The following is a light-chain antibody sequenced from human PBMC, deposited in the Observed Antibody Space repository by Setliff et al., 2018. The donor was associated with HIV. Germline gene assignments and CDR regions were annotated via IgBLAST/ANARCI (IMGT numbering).Light chain of an antibody. Sequence: QAVVTQEPSLTVSPGGTVTLTCASSSGAVTDFSYPNWSQVKPGQAPRALINSASNKYPWTPARFSGSLLGGKAALTLSGAQPDDEAEYYCLLYFDGARVFGGGTKVTVL. CDR3: LLYFDGARV. CDR1: SGAVTDFSY. V-gene: IGLV7-43*01. CDR2: SAS. J-gene: IGLJ3*02.